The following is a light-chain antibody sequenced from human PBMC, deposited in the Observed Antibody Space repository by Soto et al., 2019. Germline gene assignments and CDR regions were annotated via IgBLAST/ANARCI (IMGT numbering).Light chain of an antibody. V-gene: IGKV3-15*01. CDR1: QSVSTN. CDR3: QQYGTSPIT. Sequence: EIVMTQSPATLSVSPGERATLSCRASQSVSTNLAWYQQKPGQAPRLLIYNALTRATGIPARFSGSGSGTDFTLTISRLEPEDFAVYYCQQYGTSPITFGPGTRVDIK. CDR2: NAL. J-gene: IGKJ3*01.